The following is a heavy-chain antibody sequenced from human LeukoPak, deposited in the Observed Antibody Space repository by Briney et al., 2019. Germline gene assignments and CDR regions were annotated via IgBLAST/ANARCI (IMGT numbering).Heavy chain of an antibody. J-gene: IGHJ2*01. CDR3: ARPATVTTSFWYFDL. D-gene: IGHD4-17*01. CDR2: IFDSGSN. V-gene: IGHV4-39*01. CDR1: GGSISISSYY. Sequence: SDTLSLTCTLSGGSISISSYYGGWIPQPRGRVLEWIESIFDSGSNYYNPSLKSRVTISVATSKNQFSLNLSSVTAADTAVYYCARPATVTTSFWYFDLWGRGTVVTVSS.